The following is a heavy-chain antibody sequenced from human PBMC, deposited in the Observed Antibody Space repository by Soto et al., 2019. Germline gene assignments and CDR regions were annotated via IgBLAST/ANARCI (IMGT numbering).Heavy chain of an antibody. CDR2: IYYSGST. J-gene: IGHJ6*02. V-gene: IGHV4-39*01. CDR3: ATNYAYYYYYGMDV. Sequence: KPSETLSLTCTVSGGSISSSSYYWGWIRQPPGKGLEWIGSIYYSGSTYYNPSPKSRVTISVDTSKNQFSLKLSSVTAADTAVYYCATNYAYYYYYGMDVWGQGTTVTVSS. D-gene: IGHD4-4*01. CDR1: GGSISSSSYY.